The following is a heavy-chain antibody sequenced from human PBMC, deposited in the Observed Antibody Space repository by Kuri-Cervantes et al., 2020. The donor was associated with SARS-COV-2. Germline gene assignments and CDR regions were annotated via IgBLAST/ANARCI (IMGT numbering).Heavy chain of an antibody. Sequence: ASVKVSCKASGYTFTGYYMHWVRQAPGQGLEWMGWINPNSGGTNYAQKFQGRVTMTRDTSISTAYMELSSVTAADTAVYYCARRDLSSTSINNWFDPWGQGTLVTVSS. CDR1: GYTFTGYY. D-gene: IGHD2-2*01. V-gene: IGHV1-2*02. J-gene: IGHJ5*02. CDR2: INPNSGGT. CDR3: ARRDLSSTSINNWFDP.